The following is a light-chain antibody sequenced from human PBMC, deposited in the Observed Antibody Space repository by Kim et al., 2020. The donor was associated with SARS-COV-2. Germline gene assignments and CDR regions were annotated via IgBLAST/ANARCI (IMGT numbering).Light chain of an antibody. V-gene: IGKV2-30*01. Sequence: PAYISGRSSQRLVDSDGNIYLNWFDQRPGQSPRGLIYKVSNRDSGVPDRCSGGGSGTDFTLQISRVEGEDVGVYYCMQGTHWPFSFGPGAKVDSK. J-gene: IGKJ3*01. CDR2: KVS. CDR1: QRLVDSDGNIY. CDR3: MQGTHWPFS.